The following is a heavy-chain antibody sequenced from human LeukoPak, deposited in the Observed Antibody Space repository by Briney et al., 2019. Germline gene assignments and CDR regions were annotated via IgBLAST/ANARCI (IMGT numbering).Heavy chain of an antibody. CDR3: ARSGYNRFDY. Sequence: GGSLRLSCAASGFTFSTYAMSWVRQAPGKGLEWVSAFSGSGGSTYYADSVKGRVTISRDNSKNTPYLQMNSLRAEDTAVYYCARSGYNRFDYWGQGTLVTVSS. J-gene: IGHJ4*02. D-gene: IGHD5-24*01. CDR1: GFTFSTYA. CDR2: FSGSGGST. V-gene: IGHV3-23*01.